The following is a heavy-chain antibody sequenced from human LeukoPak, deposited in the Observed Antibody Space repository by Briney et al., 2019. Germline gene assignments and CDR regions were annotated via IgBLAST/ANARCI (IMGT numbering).Heavy chain of an antibody. CDR2: IYSGGST. J-gene: IGHJ4*02. Sequence: GGSLRLSCAASGFTVSSNYMSWVRQAPGKGLEWVSVIYSGGSTYYADSVKGRFTISRDNSKNTLYLQMNSLRAEDTAVYYCARDGAGGSYYYFDYWGQGTLVTVSS. CDR3: ARDGAGGSYYYFDY. V-gene: IGHV3-66*01. CDR1: GFTVSSNY. D-gene: IGHD1-26*01.